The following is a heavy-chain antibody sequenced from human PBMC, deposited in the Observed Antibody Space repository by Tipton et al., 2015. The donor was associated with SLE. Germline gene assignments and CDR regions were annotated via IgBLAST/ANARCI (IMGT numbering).Heavy chain of an antibody. CDR2: IIHSGST. Sequence: TLSLTCTVSGGSISSGSYYWSWIRQPAGKGLEWIGEIIHSGSTNYNPSLKSRVTISVDTSKNQFSLKLSSVTAADTAVYYCARDSSGYSIFFDYWGQGTLVTVSS. CDR3: ARDSSGYSIFFDY. V-gene: IGHV4-61*09. D-gene: IGHD3-22*01. J-gene: IGHJ4*02. CDR1: GGSISSGSYY.